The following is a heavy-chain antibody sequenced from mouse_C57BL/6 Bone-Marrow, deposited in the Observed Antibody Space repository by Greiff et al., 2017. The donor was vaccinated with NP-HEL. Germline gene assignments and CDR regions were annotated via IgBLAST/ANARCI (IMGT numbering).Heavy chain of an antibody. Sequence: QVQLKESGAELVRPGTSVKVSCKASGYAFTNYLIEWVKQRPGQGLAWIGVINPGSGGTNYNEKFKGKATLTADKSSSTAYMQLSSLTSEDSAVYFCARSGYDAWFAYWGQGTLVTVSA. J-gene: IGHJ3*01. CDR2: INPGSGGT. CDR1: GYAFTNYL. D-gene: IGHD2-2*01. CDR3: ARSGYDAWFAY. V-gene: IGHV1-54*01.